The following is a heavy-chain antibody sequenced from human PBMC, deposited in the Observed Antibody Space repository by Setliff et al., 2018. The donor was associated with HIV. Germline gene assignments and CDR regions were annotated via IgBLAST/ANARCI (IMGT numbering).Heavy chain of an antibody. J-gene: IGHJ4*02. CDR2: IYYSGGT. CDR3: ASPASGGSSGQYHY. Sequence: SETLSLTCTVSGGSISSSSYYWGWIRQPPGKGLGWIGSIYYSGGTYYNPSLKSRVTISVDTSKNQFSLKLSSVTAADTAVYYCASPASGGSSGQYHYWGQGTLVTVSS. CDR1: GGSISSSSYY. V-gene: IGHV4-39*01. D-gene: IGHD6-19*01.